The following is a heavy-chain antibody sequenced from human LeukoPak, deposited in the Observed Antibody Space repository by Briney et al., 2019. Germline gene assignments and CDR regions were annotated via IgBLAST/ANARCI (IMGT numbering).Heavy chain of an antibody. CDR2: INPNSGGT. Sequence: ASVKVSCKASGYTFTSYYMHWVRQAPGQGLEWRGWINPNSGGTNYAQKFQGRVTMTRDTSISTAYLELSRLRSDDTAVYYCARDGELSGYDAFDIWGQGTMVTVSS. CDR1: GYTFTSYY. D-gene: IGHD3-22*01. J-gene: IGHJ3*02. CDR3: ARDGELSGYDAFDI. V-gene: IGHV1-2*02.